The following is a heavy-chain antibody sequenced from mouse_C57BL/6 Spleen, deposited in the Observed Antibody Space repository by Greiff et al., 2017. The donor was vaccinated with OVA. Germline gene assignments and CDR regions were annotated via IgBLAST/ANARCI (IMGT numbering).Heavy chain of an antibody. Sequence: VQLQQSGPELVKPGASVKISCKASGYAFSSSWMNWVKQRPGTGLEWIGRIYPGDGDTNYNGKFKGKATLTADKSSSTAYMQLSSLTSEDSAVYFCARISMDYWGQGTSVTVSS. V-gene: IGHV1-82*01. CDR3: ARISMDY. CDR2: IYPGDGDT. CDR1: GYAFSSSW. J-gene: IGHJ4*01.